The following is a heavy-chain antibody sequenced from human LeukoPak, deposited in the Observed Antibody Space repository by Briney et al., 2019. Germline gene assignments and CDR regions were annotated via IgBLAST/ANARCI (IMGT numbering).Heavy chain of an antibody. CDR1: GYTFPNYG. CDR3: ARDLPIDYYRSGSYFDY. Sequence: ASVKVSCKTSGYTFPNYGITWVRQAPGQGLEWMGWVSAYNGDTNYAQKLQGRVTMTTDTSTSTAYMELRSLRSDDTAVYYCARDLPIDYYRSGSYFDYWGQGTLVTVSS. J-gene: IGHJ4*02. D-gene: IGHD3-10*01. V-gene: IGHV1-18*01. CDR2: VSAYNGDT.